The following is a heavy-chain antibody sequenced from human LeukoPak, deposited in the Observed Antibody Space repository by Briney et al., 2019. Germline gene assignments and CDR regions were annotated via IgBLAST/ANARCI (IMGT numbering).Heavy chain of an antibody. J-gene: IGHJ3*02. CDR2: INHSGST. CDR3: ASYIAAAGHDAFDI. V-gene: IGHV4-34*01. Sequence: SETLSLTCAVYGGSFSGYYWSWIRQPPGKGLEWIGEINHSGSTNYNPSLKSRVTISVDTSKNQFSLKLSSVTAADTAVYYCASYIAAAGHDAFDIWGQGTMVTVSS. D-gene: IGHD6-13*01. CDR1: GGSFSGYY.